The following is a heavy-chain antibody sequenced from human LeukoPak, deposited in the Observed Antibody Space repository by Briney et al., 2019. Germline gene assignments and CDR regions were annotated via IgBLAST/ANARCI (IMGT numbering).Heavy chain of an antibody. D-gene: IGHD3-3*01. CDR2: IRGDSTET. Sequence: GGSLRLSCAGSGFTSSSYSMIWVRQAPGKGLEWVASIRGDSTETRHAGSVMGRFTISRDNAKKSLYLQMNSLRAEDTAVYYCARGHFGVVLDYWGQGTLVTVSS. V-gene: IGHV3-21*01. CDR1: GFTSSSYS. J-gene: IGHJ4*02. CDR3: ARGHFGVVLDY.